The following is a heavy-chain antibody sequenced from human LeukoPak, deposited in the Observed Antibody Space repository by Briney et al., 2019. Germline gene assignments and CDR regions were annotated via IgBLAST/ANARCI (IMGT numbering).Heavy chain of an antibody. CDR2: INHSGST. J-gene: IGHJ4*02. CDR3: VVGSGRLKLDY. CDR1: GGSFSGYY. D-gene: IGHD6-19*01. V-gene: IGHV4-34*01. Sequence: PSETLSLTCAVYGGSFSGYYWSWIRQPPGKGLEWIGEINHSGSTNYNPSLKSRVTISVDTSKNQFSLKLSSVTAADTAVYYCVVGSGRLKLDYWGQGTLVTVSS.